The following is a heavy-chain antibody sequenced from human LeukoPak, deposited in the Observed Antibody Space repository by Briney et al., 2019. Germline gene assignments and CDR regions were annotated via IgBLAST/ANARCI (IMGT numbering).Heavy chain of an antibody. CDR2: ISNDGGGT. CDR3: AKGSSGYFFDL. V-gene: IGHV3-23*01. D-gene: IGHD3-22*01. Sequence: GGSLRLSCAASGFIFNNYGLVWVRQAPGKGLEWVSAISNDGGGTTYADFVKGRFSVSRDNSKTTLFLQMNSLRAEDTALYYCAKGSSGYFFDLWGQGTLVTVSS. CDR1: GFIFNNYG. J-gene: IGHJ4*02.